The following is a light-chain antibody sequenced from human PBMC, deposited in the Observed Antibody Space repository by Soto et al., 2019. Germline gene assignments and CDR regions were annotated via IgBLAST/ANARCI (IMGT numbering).Light chain of an antibody. CDR1: QSISSW. CDR3: QQYNSYWT. CDR2: DAS. Sequence: IQMTHSPSTLSASLGYGFTITFRASQSISSWLAWYQQKPGKAPKLLIYDASSLESGVPSRFSGSGSGTEFTLTISSLQPDDFATYYCQQYNSYWTFDQGTKVDIK. V-gene: IGKV1-5*01. J-gene: IGKJ1*01.